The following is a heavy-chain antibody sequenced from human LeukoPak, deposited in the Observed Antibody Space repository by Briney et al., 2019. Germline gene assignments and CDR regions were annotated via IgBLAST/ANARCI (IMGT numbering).Heavy chain of an antibody. V-gene: IGHV3-11*04. CDR1: GFTFSDYY. J-gene: IGHJ4*02. CDR3: AREEISYDSSGYKGGVFFDY. Sequence: PGGSLRLSCAASGFTFSDYYMSWIRQAPGKGLEWVSYISSSGSTIYYADSVKGRFTISRDNAKNSLYLQMNSLRAEDTAVYYCAREEISYDSSGYKGGVFFDYWGQGTLVTVSS. CDR2: ISSSGSTI. D-gene: IGHD3-22*01.